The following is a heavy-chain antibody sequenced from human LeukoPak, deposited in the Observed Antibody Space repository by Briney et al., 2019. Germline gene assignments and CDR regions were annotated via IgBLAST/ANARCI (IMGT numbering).Heavy chain of an antibody. CDR2: ISISGSTI. CDR3: AREGVVVSAAVDY. D-gene: IGHD2-2*01. V-gene: IGHV3-48*03. Sequence: GGSLRLSCAASGFTFSNYEMNWVRQAPGKGLEWVSYISISGSTIYYADSVKGRFTISRDNAKNSLYLQMNSLRAEDTAVYYCAREGVVVSAAVDYWGQGTLVTVSS. CDR1: GFTFSNYE. J-gene: IGHJ4*02.